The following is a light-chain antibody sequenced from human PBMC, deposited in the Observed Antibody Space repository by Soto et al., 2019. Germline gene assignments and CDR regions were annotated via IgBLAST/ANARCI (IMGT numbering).Light chain of an antibody. CDR3: QQRSNWPLT. Sequence: EIVLTQSPATLSLSPGERATLSCRVSQSVTSFLAWYQQKPGQAPRLLIHDASNRATGIPARFSRSGSGTDFTLTISSLEPEDFAVYYCQQRSNWPLTFGGGTKVETK. J-gene: IGKJ4*01. CDR2: DAS. V-gene: IGKV3-11*01. CDR1: QSVTSF.